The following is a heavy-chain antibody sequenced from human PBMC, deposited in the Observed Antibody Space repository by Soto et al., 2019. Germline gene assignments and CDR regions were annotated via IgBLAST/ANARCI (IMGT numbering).Heavy chain of an antibody. V-gene: IGHV3-23*01. D-gene: IGHD3-16*01. J-gene: IGHJ6*02. CDR1: GFTFSSYA. CDR2: ISGSGGST. CDR3: AKDTASLDYYYYYGMDV. Sequence: QSGGSLRLSCAASGFTFSSYAMSWVRQAPGKGLEWVSAISGSGGSTYYADSVKGRFTISRDNSKNTLYLQMNSLRTKDTAVYYCAKDTASLDYYYYYGMDVCGQGTTVTVAS.